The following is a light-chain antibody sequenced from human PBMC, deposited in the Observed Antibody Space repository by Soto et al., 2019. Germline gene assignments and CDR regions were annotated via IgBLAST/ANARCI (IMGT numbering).Light chain of an antibody. J-gene: IGKJ2*01. CDR3: PQRSNWPYT. CDR2: DAS. V-gene: IGKV3-11*01. CDR1: QSVSSY. Sequence: EIVLTQSPATLSLSPGERATLSCRASQSVSSYLAWYQHKPGQAPRLLIDDASNRATGIPAKFSGSGSGTDFTLTISSLEPEDFAVYYCPQRSNWPYTFGQGTKLEIK.